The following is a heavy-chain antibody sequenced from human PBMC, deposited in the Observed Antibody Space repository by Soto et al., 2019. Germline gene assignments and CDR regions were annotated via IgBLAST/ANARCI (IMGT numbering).Heavy chain of an antibody. CDR2: IFSNDEK. CDR1: GFSLSNARMG. CDR3: ARIPSYDSSGLHWYFDL. Sequence: QVTLKESGPVLVNPTETLTLTCTVSGFSLSNARMGVSWIRQPPGKALEGLAHIFSNDEKSYSTSLKSRLTISKDTSKSQVVLTMTNMDPVDTATYYCARIPSYDSSGLHWYFDLWGRGTLVTVSS. D-gene: IGHD3-22*01. J-gene: IGHJ2*01. V-gene: IGHV2-26*01.